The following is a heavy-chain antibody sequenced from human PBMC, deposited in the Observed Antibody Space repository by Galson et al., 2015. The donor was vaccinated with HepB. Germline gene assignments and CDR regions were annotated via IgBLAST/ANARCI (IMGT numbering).Heavy chain of an antibody. Sequence: SVKVSCKVSGYTLTELSMHWVRQAPGKGLEWMGGFDPEDGETIYAQKFQGRVTMTEDTSTDTAYMELSSLRSEDTAVYYCATDLSIPTYYYDSGGGYWGQGTLVTVSS. CDR1: GYTLTELS. V-gene: IGHV1-24*01. J-gene: IGHJ4*02. CDR2: FDPEDGET. CDR3: ATDLSIPTYYYDSGGGY. D-gene: IGHD3-22*01.